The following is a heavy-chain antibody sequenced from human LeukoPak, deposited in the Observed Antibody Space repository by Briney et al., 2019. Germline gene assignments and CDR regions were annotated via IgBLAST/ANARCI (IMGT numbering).Heavy chain of an antibody. D-gene: IGHD2-2*01. CDR2: IYYSGST. CDR3: ARLVVVPAAPFDP. CDR1: GGSISSYY. V-gene: IGHV4-59*08. J-gene: IGHJ5*02. Sequence: PSETLSLTCTVSGGSISSYYWSWIRQPPGKGLEWIGYIYYSGSTNYNPSLKSRVTISVDTSKNQFSLKLSSVTAADTAAYYCARLVVVPAAPFDPWGQGTLVTVSS.